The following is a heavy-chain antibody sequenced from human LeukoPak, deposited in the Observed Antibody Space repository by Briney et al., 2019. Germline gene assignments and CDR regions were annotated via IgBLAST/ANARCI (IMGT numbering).Heavy chain of an antibody. Sequence: ASVKVSCKASGYTFTSSFMHWVRQAPGQGLEWMGRVNPNSGGTNYAQKLQGRVTMTRDTSISTAYMELSRLRSDDTAVYYCARALTNWGSHGAFDIWGQGTMVTVSS. CDR1: GYTFTSSF. J-gene: IGHJ3*02. V-gene: IGHV1-2*06. CDR3: ARALTNWGSHGAFDI. CDR2: VNPNSGGT. D-gene: IGHD7-27*01.